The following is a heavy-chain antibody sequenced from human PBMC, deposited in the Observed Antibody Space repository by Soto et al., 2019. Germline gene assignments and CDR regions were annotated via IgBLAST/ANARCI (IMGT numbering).Heavy chain of an antibody. J-gene: IGHJ6*03. D-gene: IGHD2-2*01. CDR1: GFTFSSYA. CDR2: ISGSGGST. CDR3: ARDGGVVVPAAIIYYYYYMDV. Sequence: GGSLRLSCAASGFTFSSYAMSWVRQAPGKGLEWVTAISGSGGSTYYADSVKSRIIISRDNSKNTLYLQMNSLRDEDTTVYYCARDGGVVVPAAIIYYYYYMDVWGKGTTVTVSS. V-gene: IGHV3-23*01.